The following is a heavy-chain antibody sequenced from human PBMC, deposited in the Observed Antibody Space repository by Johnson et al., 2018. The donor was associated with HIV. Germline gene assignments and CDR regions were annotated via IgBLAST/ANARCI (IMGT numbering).Heavy chain of an antibody. Sequence: VQLVESGGGLVQPGGSLRLSCAASGFTFSSYAMSWVRQAPGTGLEWVSAISGSGGSTYYADSVKGRFTIARDNSKNPRYLQMNSLRAEDTAVYYCAVVALPMYWYDAFDIWGQGTMVTVSS. CDR3: AVVALPMYWYDAFDI. CDR1: GFTFSSYA. CDR2: ISGSGGST. D-gene: IGHD2-21*01. J-gene: IGHJ3*02. V-gene: IGHV3-23*04.